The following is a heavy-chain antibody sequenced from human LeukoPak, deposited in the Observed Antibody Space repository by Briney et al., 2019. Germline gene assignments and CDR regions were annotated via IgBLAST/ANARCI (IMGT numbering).Heavy chain of an antibody. CDR3: ARGAYGDTIGFDY. D-gene: IGHD4-17*01. CDR2: IYSGGST. V-gene: IGHV3-66*01. Sequence: GGSLRLSCAASGFTVSSNYMSWVRQAPGKGLEWVSVIYSGGSTYYADSVKGRFTISRDNSKNTLYLQMNSLRAEDTAVYYCARGAYGDTIGFDYWGQGTLVTVSS. CDR1: GFTVSSNY. J-gene: IGHJ4*02.